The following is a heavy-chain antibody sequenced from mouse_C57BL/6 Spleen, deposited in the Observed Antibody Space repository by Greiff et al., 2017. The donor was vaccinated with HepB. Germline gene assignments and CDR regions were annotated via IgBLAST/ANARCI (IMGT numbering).Heavy chain of an antibody. D-gene: IGHD1-1*02. CDR2: ISDGGSYT. Sequence: EVQLQESGGGLVKPGGSLKLSCAASGFTFSSYAMSWVRQTPEKRLEWVATISDGGSYTYYPDNVKGRFTISRDNAKNNLYLQMSHLKSEDTAMYYCARDRGGSLFDYWGQGTTLTVSS. CDR3: ARDRGGSLFDY. V-gene: IGHV5-4*01. J-gene: IGHJ2*01. CDR1: GFTFSSYA.